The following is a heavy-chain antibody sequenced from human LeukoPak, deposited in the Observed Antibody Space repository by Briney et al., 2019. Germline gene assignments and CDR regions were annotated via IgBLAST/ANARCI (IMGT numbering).Heavy chain of an antibody. CDR1: GYTFTSYY. CDR2: MNLSDGST. Sequence: ASVKVSCKASGYTFTSYYIHWVRQAPGQGLEWMGIMNLSDGSTSYAQKFRGGVTMTRDTSTTTVYMEMSNLSSEDTAMYYCAKSRTTGSASSDYWGQGTLVTVSS. D-gene: IGHD2-8*02. J-gene: IGHJ4*02. V-gene: IGHV1-46*01. CDR3: AKSRTTGSASSDY.